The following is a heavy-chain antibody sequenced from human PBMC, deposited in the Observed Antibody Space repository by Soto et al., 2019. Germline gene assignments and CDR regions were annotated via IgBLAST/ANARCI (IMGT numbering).Heavy chain of an antibody. V-gene: IGHV1-3*01. J-gene: IGHJ6*02. Sequence: RASVKVSCKASGYTFTVYYMHWVRQAPGQRLEWMGWINAGNGNTKYSQKFQGRVTITRDTSASTAYMELSSLRSEDTAVYYCARDPSRDFWSGYYPQEPYYYYGMDVWGQGTTVTVSS. CDR1: GYTFTVYY. CDR3: ARDPSRDFWSGYYPQEPYYYYGMDV. D-gene: IGHD3-3*01. CDR2: INAGNGNT.